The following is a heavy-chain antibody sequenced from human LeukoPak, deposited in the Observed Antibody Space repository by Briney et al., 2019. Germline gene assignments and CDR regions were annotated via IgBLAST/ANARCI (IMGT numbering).Heavy chain of an antibody. J-gene: IGHJ2*01. CDR1: GDSISSGRYY. CDR3: ARVSSSWYQDWYFDL. V-gene: IGHV4-61*02. D-gene: IGHD6-13*01. Sequence: SETLSLTCTVSGDSISSGRYYWSWIRQPAGKGLEWIGRIYTSGSTKYNPSLRSRVTMSVDTSKKQFSLKLSSVTAADTAVYYCARVSSSWYQDWYFDLWGRGTLVTVSS. CDR2: IYTSGST.